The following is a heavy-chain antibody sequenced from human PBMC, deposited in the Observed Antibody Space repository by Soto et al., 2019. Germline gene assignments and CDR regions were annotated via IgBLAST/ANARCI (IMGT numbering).Heavy chain of an antibody. Sequence: ETLSLTCAVYGGSFSGYYWSWIRQPPGKGLEWIGEINHSGSTNYNPSLKSRVTISVDTSKNQFSLKLSSVTAADTAVYYCARVRRWHRDYYGMDVWGQGTTVTVSS. J-gene: IGHJ6*02. CDR2: INHSGST. CDR3: ARVRRWHRDYYGMDV. V-gene: IGHV4-34*01. D-gene: IGHD3-3*01. CDR1: GGSFSGYY.